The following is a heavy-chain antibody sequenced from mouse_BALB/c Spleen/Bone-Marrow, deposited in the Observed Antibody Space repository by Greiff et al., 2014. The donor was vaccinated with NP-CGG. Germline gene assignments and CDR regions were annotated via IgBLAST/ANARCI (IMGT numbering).Heavy chain of an antibody. CDR1: GFSLTSYG. J-gene: IGHJ4*01. CDR3: SRITTATGAMDY. D-gene: IGHD1-2*01. Sequence: VQRVESGPGLVAPSQSLSITCTVSGFSLTSYGVHWVRQPPGKGLEWLGVIWADGSTNYNSALMSRLSISKDNSKSQVFLKMNSLQTDDTAMYYCSRITTATGAMDYWGQGTSVTVSS. V-gene: IGHV2-9*02. CDR2: IWADGST.